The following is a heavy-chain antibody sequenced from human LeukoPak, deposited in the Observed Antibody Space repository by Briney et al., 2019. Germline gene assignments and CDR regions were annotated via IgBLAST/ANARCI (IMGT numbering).Heavy chain of an antibody. CDR2: ISKDGSEK. CDR3: ARDADSSSWSMYYYYGMDV. V-gene: IGHV3-7*01. CDR1: GFTFSNYW. Sequence: GGSLRLSCAASGFTFSNYWMTWVRQAPGKGLEWVANISKDGSEKNYVDSVKGRFTISRDNAKNSLYLQMNSLRAEDTAVYYCARDADSSSWSMYYYYGMDVWGQGTTVTVSS. D-gene: IGHD6-13*01. J-gene: IGHJ6*02.